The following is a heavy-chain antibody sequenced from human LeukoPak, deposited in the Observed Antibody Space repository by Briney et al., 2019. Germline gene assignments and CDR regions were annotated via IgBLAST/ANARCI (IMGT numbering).Heavy chain of an antibody. CDR3: ARRVGATPGAFDI. CDR1: GYSFTNYW. V-gene: IGHV5-51*01. CDR2: IYPCDSDT. J-gene: IGHJ3*02. Sequence: WESLKISCKGSGYSFTNYWIGWVRQMPGKGLEWMGIIYPCDSDTRYSPSFQGQVTISADKSISTAYLQGSSLKASDTAMYYCARRVGATPGAFDIWGQGTMVTVSS. D-gene: IGHD2-15*01.